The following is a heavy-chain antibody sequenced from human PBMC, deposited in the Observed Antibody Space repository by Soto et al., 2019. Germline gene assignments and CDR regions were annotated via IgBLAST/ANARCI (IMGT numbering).Heavy chain of an antibody. Sequence: ASVKVSCKASGGTFSSYAISWVRQAPGQGLEWMGGIIPIFGTANYAQKFQGRVTITADESTSTAYMELSSLRSEDTAVYYCARDTDVDTAMDPWGQGTLVTVSS. V-gene: IGHV1-69*13. CDR3: ARDTDVDTAMDP. J-gene: IGHJ4*02. D-gene: IGHD5-18*01. CDR2: IIPIFGTA. CDR1: GGTFSSYA.